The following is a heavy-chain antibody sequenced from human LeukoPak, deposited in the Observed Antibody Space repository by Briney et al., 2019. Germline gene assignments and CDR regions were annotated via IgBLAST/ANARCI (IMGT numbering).Heavy chain of an antibody. CDR3: ARVSTSSGFHNWYDP. D-gene: IGHD3-22*01. CDR1: GYTFTGYY. V-gene: IGHV1-2*02. Sequence: ASVKVSCKASGYTFTGYYIHWVRQAPGQGLEWMGWVNPNTGGTKYAQKFQGRVTMTRDTSNGTAYVELSGLRSDDTAVYYCARVSTSSGFHNWYDPWGQGTLVTVSS. J-gene: IGHJ5*02. CDR2: VNPNTGGT.